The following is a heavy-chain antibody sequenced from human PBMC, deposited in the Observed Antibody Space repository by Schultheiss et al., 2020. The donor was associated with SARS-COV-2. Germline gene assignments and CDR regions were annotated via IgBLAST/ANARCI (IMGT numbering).Heavy chain of an antibody. J-gene: IGHJ4*02. D-gene: IGHD3-22*01. V-gene: IGHV6-1*01. Sequence: SQTLSLTCAISGDSVSSNSTAWNWIRQSPSKGLEWLGRTYYRSKWYNDYAVSVKSRITINPDTSKNQFSLQLNSVTPEDTAVYYCARDSPTYYYDSSGYYFDYWGQGTLVTVSS. CDR2: TYYRSKWYN. CDR3: ARDSPTYYYDSSGYYFDY. CDR1: GDSVSSNSTA.